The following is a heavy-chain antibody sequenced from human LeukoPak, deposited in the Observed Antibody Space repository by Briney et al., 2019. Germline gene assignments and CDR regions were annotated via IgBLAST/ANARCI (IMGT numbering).Heavy chain of an antibody. CDR2: ISAYNGNT. CDR1: GYTFTSYG. J-gene: IGHJ4*02. CDR3: ARGEEVFYYDSSPGDYFDY. Sequence: ASVKVSCKASGYTFTSYGISWVRQAPGQGLEWMGWISAYNGNTNYAQKLQGRVTMTTDTSTSTAYMELRSLRSDDTAVYYCARGEEVFYYDSSPGDYFDYWGQGTLVTVSS. D-gene: IGHD3-22*01. V-gene: IGHV1-18*01.